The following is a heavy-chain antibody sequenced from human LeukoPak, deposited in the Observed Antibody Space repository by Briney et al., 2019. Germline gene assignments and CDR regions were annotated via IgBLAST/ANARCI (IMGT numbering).Heavy chain of an antibody. Sequence: GGSLRLSCAASGFTFSGYWMHWVRQAPGKGLVWVSRITSDGSSTSYADSVKGRFTISRDNAKNTLYLQMVSLRAEDTAVYYCARDTGWYFDLWGRGTLVTVSS. D-gene: IGHD4-17*01. CDR1: GFTFSGYW. CDR3: ARDTGWYFDL. CDR2: ITSDGSST. V-gene: IGHV3-74*01. J-gene: IGHJ2*01.